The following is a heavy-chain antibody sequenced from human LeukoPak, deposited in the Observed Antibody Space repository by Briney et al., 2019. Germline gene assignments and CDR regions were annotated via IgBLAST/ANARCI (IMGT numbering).Heavy chain of an antibody. D-gene: IGHD3-10*01. V-gene: IGHV3-9*01. CDR2: ISWNSGSI. CDR3: AKDITMVRGDHFDY. J-gene: IGHJ4*02. Sequence: GGSLRLSCAASGFTFDDYAMHWVRQAPGKGLEWVSGISWNSGSIGYADSVKGRFTISRDNAKNSLYLQMNSLRAEDTALYYCAKDITMVRGDHFDYWGQGTLVTVSS. CDR1: GFTFDDYA.